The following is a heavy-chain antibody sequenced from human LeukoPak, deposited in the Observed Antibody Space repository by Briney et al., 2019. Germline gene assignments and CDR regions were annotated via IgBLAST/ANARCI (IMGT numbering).Heavy chain of an antibody. Sequence: SETLSLTCTVSGGSISSGSYYWSWIRQPAGQGLEWIGRIYTSGTNYNPSLKSRVTISVDTSKNQFSLKLTSVTAADTAVYYCARAGNYYDSSGYYYALFDYWGQGTLVTVSS. J-gene: IGHJ4*02. CDR3: ARAGNYYDSSGYYYALFDY. CDR2: IYTSGT. CDR1: GGSISSGSYY. V-gene: IGHV4-61*02. D-gene: IGHD3-22*01.